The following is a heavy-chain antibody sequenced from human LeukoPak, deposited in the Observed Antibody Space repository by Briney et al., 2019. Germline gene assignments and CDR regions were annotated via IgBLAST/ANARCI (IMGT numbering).Heavy chain of an antibody. V-gene: IGHV3-48*01. CDR2: ITISSTTI. Sequence: GGSLRLSCAAPGFTFKNYNMNWVRQAPGKGLEWVSYITISSTTIYYADSVKGRFSISRDSAKNSLYLQMNSLRVEDTAVYYCARETPDSSSWTVFDYWGQGTLVTVSP. CDR1: GFTFKNYN. CDR3: ARETPDSSSWTVFDY. D-gene: IGHD6-13*01. J-gene: IGHJ4*02.